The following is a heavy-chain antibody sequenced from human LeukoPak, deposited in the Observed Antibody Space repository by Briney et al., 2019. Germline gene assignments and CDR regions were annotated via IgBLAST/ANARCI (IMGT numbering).Heavy chain of an antibody. D-gene: IGHD2-2*02. CDR1: VGSISSGNW. V-gene: IGHV4-4*02. J-gene: IGHJ6*02. Sequence: SETLSLTCAVSVGSISSGNWWSWVRQSPGKGLEWIGEVYHNGTPNYNPSLKSRVTISADTFKNHFSLKLTSVTAADTAVYYCAAAPILRGEAGEQYKYGMDVWGQGTTVIVSS. CDR3: AAAPILRGEAGEQYKYGMDV. CDR2: VYHNGTP.